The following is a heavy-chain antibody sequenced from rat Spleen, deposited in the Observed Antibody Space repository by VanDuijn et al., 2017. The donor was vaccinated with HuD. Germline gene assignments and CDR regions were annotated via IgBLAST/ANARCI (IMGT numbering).Heavy chain of an antibody. D-gene: IGHD1-11*01. CDR3: TITTEGIPNWFVY. J-gene: IGHJ3*01. CDR2: ISYDGNGT. Sequence: EVQLVESDGGLVQPGRSLKLSCAASGFTFSDYYMAWVRQAPTKGLEWVATISYDGNGTYYRDSVKGRFTISRDNAKSTLYLQMDSLRSEDTATYYCTITTEGIPNWFVYWGQGTLVTVSS. CDR1: GFTFSDYY. V-gene: IGHV5-29*01.